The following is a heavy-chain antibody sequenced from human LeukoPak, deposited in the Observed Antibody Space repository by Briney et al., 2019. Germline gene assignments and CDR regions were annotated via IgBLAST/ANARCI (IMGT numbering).Heavy chain of an antibody. Sequence: GRSLRLSCAASGFTFSSYAMHWVRQAPGKGLEWVAVISYDGSNKYYADSVKGRFTISRDNSKNTLYLQMNSLRAEDTAVYYCARDGSGFDYWGQGTLVTVSS. V-gene: IGHV3-30-3*01. J-gene: IGHJ4*02. CDR1: GFTFSSYA. D-gene: IGHD3-10*01. CDR2: ISYDGSNK. CDR3: ARDGSGFDY.